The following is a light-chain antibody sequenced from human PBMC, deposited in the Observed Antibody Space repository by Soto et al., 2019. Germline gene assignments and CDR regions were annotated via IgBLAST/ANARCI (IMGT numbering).Light chain of an antibody. CDR2: DTS. CDR3: LLFSSVARRV. CDR1: TGAVTSGHF. Sequence: QAVVTQEPSLTVSPGGTVTLTCGSSTGAVTSGHFPHWFQQKPGQAPRTLIYDTSNKHSWTPARFSGSLLGGKAALTLSGAQPEDEADYYCLLFSSVARRVFGGGTKVTVL. V-gene: IGLV7-46*01. J-gene: IGLJ2*01.